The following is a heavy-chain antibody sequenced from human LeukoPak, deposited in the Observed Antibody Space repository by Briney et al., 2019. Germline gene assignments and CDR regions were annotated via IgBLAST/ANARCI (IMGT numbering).Heavy chain of an antibody. CDR2: MYTSGRS. CDR3: ARDRGRTFSFDY. Sequence: SETLSLACTVSGDSISGYYWSWIRQPAGKRPEWIGRMYTSGRSDYNPSLKSRVTISVDKSMNQFSLKLSSVAAADTAVYYCARDRGRTFSFDYWGQGILVTIS. V-gene: IGHV4-4*07. CDR1: GDSISGYY. D-gene: IGHD2/OR15-2a*01. J-gene: IGHJ4*02.